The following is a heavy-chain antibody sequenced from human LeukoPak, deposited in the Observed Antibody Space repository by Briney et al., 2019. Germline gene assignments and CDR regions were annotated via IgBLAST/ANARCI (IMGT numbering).Heavy chain of an antibody. Sequence: ASVKVSCKASGYTFTSYAMNWVRQAPGQGLEWMGWINTNTGNPTYAQGFTGRFVFSLDTSVSTAYLQISSLKAEDTAVYYCAKTYYYDSSGYYWGGNFDYWGQGTLVSVSS. J-gene: IGHJ4*02. CDR3: AKTYYYDSSGYYWGGNFDY. V-gene: IGHV7-4-1*02. CDR2: INTNTGNP. CDR1: GYTFTSYA. D-gene: IGHD3-22*01.